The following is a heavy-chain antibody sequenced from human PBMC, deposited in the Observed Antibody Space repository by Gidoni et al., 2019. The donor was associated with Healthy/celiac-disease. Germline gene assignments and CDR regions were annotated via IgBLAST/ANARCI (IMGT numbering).Heavy chain of an antibody. Sequence: EVQLLESGGGLVQPGGSLRLSCAASGFTFRSYAMSWVRQAPGKGREWVSAISGSGGSTYYADSVKGRFTISRDNSKNTLYLQMNSLRAEDTAVYYCAKGHDSSGWYGSDYWGQGTLVTVSS. CDR1: GFTFRSYA. D-gene: IGHD6-19*01. J-gene: IGHJ4*02. V-gene: IGHV3-23*01. CDR2: ISGSGGST. CDR3: AKGHDSSGWYGSDY.